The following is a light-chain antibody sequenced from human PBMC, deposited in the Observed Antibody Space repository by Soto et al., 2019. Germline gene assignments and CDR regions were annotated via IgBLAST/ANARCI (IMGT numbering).Light chain of an antibody. Sequence: DIVVTQSPATLSASPGERVTLSCRASQFVSSRLAWYQQRPGQVPRLLIYDTSTRATGIPARFSGSGSGTDFTLTISSLEPEDFAVYYCQQRSNWPPLFTFGPGTKVDIK. CDR2: DTS. J-gene: IGKJ3*01. CDR3: QQRSNWPPLFT. CDR1: QFVSSR. V-gene: IGKV3-11*01.